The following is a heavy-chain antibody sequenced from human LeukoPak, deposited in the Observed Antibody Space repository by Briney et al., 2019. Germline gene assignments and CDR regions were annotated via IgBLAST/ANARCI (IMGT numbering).Heavy chain of an antibody. CDR2: INAGNGNT. CDR1: GYTFTSYA. V-gene: IGHV1-3*01. J-gene: IGHJ4*02. D-gene: IGHD3-10*01. Sequence: ASVKVSCKASGYTFTSYAMHWVRQAPGQRLEWMGWINAGNGNTKYSQKFQGRVTITRDTSASTAYMELSSLRSEDTAVYYCATTPLGENRGYYFDYWGQGTLVTVSS. CDR3: ATTPLGENRGYYFDY.